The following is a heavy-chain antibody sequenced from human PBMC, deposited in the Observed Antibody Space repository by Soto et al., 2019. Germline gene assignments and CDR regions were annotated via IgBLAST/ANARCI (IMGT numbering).Heavy chain of an antibody. CDR1: GFSLTSNDVG. J-gene: IGHJ4*02. CDR3: AHSRYSRSSFDY. V-gene: IGHV2-5*02. D-gene: IGHD6-6*01. CDR2: IYWDDDK. Sequence: SGPTLVNPTQTLTLTCTFSGFSLTSNDVGVGWIRQPPGKALEWLALIYWDDDKRYSPSLKSRLTITKDTSKNQVVLRMTNMDPVDTATYYCAHSRYSRSSFDYWGQGTMVTVSS.